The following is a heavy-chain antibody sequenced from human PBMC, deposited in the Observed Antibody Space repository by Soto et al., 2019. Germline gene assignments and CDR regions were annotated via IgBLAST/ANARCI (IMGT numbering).Heavy chain of an antibody. Sequence: SQXLSLTCSISGDSVSSNSAAWNWIRQSPSRGLEWLGRTYYRSKWYNDYAVSVKSRITINPDTSKNQFSLQLNSVTPEDTAVYYCARTPGWPNAFDIWGQGTMVTVSS. CDR2: TYYRSKWYN. J-gene: IGHJ3*02. V-gene: IGHV6-1*01. D-gene: IGHD6-19*01. CDR1: GDSVSSNSAA. CDR3: ARTPGWPNAFDI.